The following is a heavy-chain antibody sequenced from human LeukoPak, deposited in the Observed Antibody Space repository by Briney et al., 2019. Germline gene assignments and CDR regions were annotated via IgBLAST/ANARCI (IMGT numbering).Heavy chain of an antibody. D-gene: IGHD4-17*01. J-gene: IGHJ1*01. V-gene: IGHV5-51*01. CDR1: GYSFTSYW. CDR2: IYPGDSDT. Sequence: LGESLKISCKGSGYSFTSYWIGWVRQMPGKGLEWMGIIYPGDSDTRYSPSFQGQVTISVEKSISTAYLQWSSLKASDTAMYYCASSIYGDYGYFQYWGQGTLVTVSS. CDR3: ASSIYGDYGYFQY.